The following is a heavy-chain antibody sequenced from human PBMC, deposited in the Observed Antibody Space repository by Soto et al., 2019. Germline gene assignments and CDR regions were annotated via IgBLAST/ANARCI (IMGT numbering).Heavy chain of an antibody. CDR1: GFTFSNAL. Sequence: GGSRRRSCAASGFTFSNALMSWVHQAPGKGLEWVGRIKSKTDGGTTDYAAPVKGRFTISRDDSKNTLYLQMNSLKTEDTAVYYCTTVFYPDYSPYWGQGTLVTVSS. CDR3: TTVFYPDYSPY. CDR2: IKSKTDGGTT. D-gene: IGHD4-4*01. J-gene: IGHJ4*02. V-gene: IGHV3-15*01.